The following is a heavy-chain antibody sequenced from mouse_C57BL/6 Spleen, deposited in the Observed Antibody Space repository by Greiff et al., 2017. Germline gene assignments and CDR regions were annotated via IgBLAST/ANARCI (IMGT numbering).Heavy chain of an antibody. Sequence: QVQLQQPGAELVRPGSSVKLSCKASGYTFTSYWMHWVKQRPIQGLEWIGNIDPSDSETHYNQKFKDKATLTVDKSSSTAYMQLSSLTSEDSAVYYCARSHGYYYAMDYGGQGTSVTVSS. V-gene: IGHV1-52*01. CDR3: ARSHGYYYAMDY. CDR1: GYTFTSYW. D-gene: IGHD2-2*01. J-gene: IGHJ4*01. CDR2: IDPSDSET.